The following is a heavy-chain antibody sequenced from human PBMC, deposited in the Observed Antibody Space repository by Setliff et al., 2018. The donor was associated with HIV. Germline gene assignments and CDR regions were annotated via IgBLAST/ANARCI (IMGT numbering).Heavy chain of an antibody. CDR1: GGSINTDY. CDR2: ISYSGFT. V-gene: IGHV4-59*08. D-gene: IGHD3-10*01. CDR3: ASPYGSGSYFYY. J-gene: IGHJ4*02. Sequence: NPSETLSLTCTVSGGSINTDYWSWIRQPPGKGLEWIGYISYSGFTDYSPSLKSRVTMSRDASKNQFSLKLSSVTAADTAVYYCASPYGSGSYFYYWGQGTLVTVSS.